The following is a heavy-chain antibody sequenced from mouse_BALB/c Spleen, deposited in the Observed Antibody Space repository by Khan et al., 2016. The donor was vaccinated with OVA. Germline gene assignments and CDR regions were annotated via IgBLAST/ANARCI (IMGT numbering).Heavy chain of an antibody. V-gene: IGHV5-9-3*01. CDR3: ASHSYGPFAY. CDR1: GFTFSTYA. J-gene: IGHJ3*01. CDR2: ISSGGDYI. Sequence: EVELVESGGDLVKPGGSLKLSCSASGFTFSTYAMSWVRQTPEKRLEWVATISSGGDYIYYPDSVQGRVTISRDKAKNTPYLQMSSLRSEDTAKDYCASHSYGPFAYWGQGTPVTVSA. D-gene: IGHD1-1*01.